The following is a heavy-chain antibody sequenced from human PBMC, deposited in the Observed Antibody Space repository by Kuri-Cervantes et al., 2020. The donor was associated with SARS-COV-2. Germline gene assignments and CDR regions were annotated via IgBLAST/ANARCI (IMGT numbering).Heavy chain of an antibody. CDR3: ARGRADI. V-gene: IGHV4-61*02. J-gene: IGHJ3*02. CDR2: IYTSGST. Sequence: SCTVSGGSISSGSYYWSWIRQPAGKGLEWIGRIYTSGSTNYNPSLKSRVTISVDTSKNQFSLKLSSVTAADMAVYYCARGRADIWGQGTMVTVSS. CDR1: GGSISSGSYY.